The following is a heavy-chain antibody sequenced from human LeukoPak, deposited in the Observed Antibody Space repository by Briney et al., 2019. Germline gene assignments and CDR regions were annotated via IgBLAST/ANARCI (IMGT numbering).Heavy chain of an antibody. V-gene: IGHV3-23*01. CDR3: TKRVKYGGTWDHFAD. CDR1: GFTFDNYR. CDR2: VNADGGNT. D-gene: IGHD1-26*01. Sequence: GGSLRLSCAASGFTFDNYRMSWVRQAPGKGLEWVSTVNADGGNTYYADSVKGRYTISRDNSKSTLILQMNSLRVEDTALYYCTKRVKYGGTWDHFADWGQGTLVTVCS. J-gene: IGHJ4*02.